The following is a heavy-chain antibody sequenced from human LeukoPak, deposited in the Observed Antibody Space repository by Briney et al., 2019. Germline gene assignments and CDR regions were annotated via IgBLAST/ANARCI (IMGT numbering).Heavy chain of an antibody. CDR3: ARDRSIVENWFDP. Sequence: SETLSLTCTVSGDSISGYYWNWIRQPAGKGLEWIGRIYSTGGTHYNPSLESRVTMSVDTSKNEFSLKLNSVTAADTAVYYCARDRSIVENWFDPWGQGTLVTVSS. J-gene: IGHJ5*02. CDR2: IYSTGGT. CDR1: GDSISGYY. D-gene: IGHD1-26*01. V-gene: IGHV4-4*07.